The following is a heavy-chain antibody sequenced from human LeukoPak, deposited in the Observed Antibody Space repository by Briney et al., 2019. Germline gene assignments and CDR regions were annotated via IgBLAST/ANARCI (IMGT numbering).Heavy chain of an antibody. CDR1: GGSISSYY. V-gene: IGHV4-59*01. CDR3: ARVRGYSGYDQYYYYGMDV. J-gene: IGHJ6*02. Sequence: SETLSLTCTVAGGSISSYYWSLIRQPPGQGLEWIGYIYYSGSTNYNPSLKSRVTISVDTSKNQFSLKLSSVTAADTAVYYCARVRGYSGYDQYYYYGMDVWGQGTTVTVSS. D-gene: IGHD5-12*01. CDR2: IYYSGST.